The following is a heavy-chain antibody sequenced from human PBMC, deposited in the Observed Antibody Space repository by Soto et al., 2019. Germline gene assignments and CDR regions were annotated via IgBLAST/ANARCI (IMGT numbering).Heavy chain of an antibody. Sequence: ASETLSLTCAVSGNSISTTNWWSCVRQSPGKGLEWIGEIYHTGRTNYNPSLKSRVTISVDKSRNQFSLKLSSVTAAGTAVYYCARDVGYHYDGSPSGQFDFWGQGTLVTVSS. CDR3: ARDVGYHYDGSPSGQFDF. J-gene: IGHJ4*02. D-gene: IGHD3-22*01. V-gene: IGHV4-4*02. CDR1: GNSISTTNW. CDR2: IYHTGRT.